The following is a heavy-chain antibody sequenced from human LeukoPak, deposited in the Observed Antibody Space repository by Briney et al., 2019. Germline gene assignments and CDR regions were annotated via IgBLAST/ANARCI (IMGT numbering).Heavy chain of an antibody. J-gene: IGHJ3*02. CDR1: GFTFSSYE. CDR2: ISSSGSTI. CDR3: VRVAADAFDI. D-gene: IGHD2-15*01. Sequence: GGSLRLSCAASGFTFSSYEINWVRQAPGKGLEWVSYISSSGSTIYYADSVKGRFTISRDNAKNSLYLQMNSRRAEDTAVYYCVRVAADAFDIWGQGTMVTVSS. V-gene: IGHV3-48*03.